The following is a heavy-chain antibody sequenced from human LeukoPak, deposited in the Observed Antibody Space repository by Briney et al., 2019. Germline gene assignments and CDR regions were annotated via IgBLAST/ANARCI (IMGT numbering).Heavy chain of an antibody. CDR3: ARVGRTKVATMAY. CDR1: GYTFTNYG. D-gene: IGHD5-12*01. V-gene: IGHV1-18*01. J-gene: IGHJ4*02. Sequence: ASVKVSCKASGYTFTNYGIIWVRQAPGQGLEWMGWISGSSENTDSAQKFQGRVTMTTDTSTSTAYMELRNLRSDDTATYYCARVGRTKVATMAYWGQGTLVTVSS. CDR2: ISGSSENT.